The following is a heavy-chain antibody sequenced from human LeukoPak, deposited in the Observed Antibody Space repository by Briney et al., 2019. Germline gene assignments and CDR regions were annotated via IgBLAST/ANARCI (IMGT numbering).Heavy chain of an antibody. D-gene: IGHD4-11*01. Sequence: SETLSLTCAVYGGSFSGYYWSWIRQPPGKGLEWIGEINHSGSTNYNPSLKSRVTISVDTSKNQFSLKLSSVTAADTAVYYCARGYATTPFQHWGQGTLVTVS. CDR1: GGSFSGYY. V-gene: IGHV4-34*01. CDR3: ARGYATTPFQH. CDR2: INHSGST. J-gene: IGHJ1*01.